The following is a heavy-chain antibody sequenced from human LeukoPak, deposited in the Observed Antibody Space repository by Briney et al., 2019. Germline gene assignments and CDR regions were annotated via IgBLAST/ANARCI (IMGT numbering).Heavy chain of an antibody. CDR3: AKDYGGNRWFDY. CDR1: GFTFDGYA. V-gene: IGHV3-9*01. J-gene: IGHJ4*02. D-gene: IGHD4-23*01. Sequence: GGSLRLSCAASGFTFDGYAMHWVRQAPGKGLEWVSGISWDSGAIGYADSVKGRFTISRDNAKNSLYLQMDSLRAEDTALYYCAKDYGGNRWFDYWGQGTLVTVSS. CDR2: ISWDSGAI.